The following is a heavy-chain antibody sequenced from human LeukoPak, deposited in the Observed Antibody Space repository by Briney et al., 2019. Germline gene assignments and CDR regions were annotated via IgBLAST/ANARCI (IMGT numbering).Heavy chain of an antibody. Sequence: PSETLSLTCTVSGGSLSSYYWYWIRQPPGKGLEWSGYIYYSGSTNYNPSLKSRVTISVDTSKNQFSLKLSSVTAADTAVYYCARRGYSSGWYYFDYWGQGTLVTVSS. D-gene: IGHD6-19*01. CDR2: IYYSGST. J-gene: IGHJ4*02. CDR3: ARRGYSSGWYYFDY. CDR1: GGSLSSYY. V-gene: IGHV4-59*08.